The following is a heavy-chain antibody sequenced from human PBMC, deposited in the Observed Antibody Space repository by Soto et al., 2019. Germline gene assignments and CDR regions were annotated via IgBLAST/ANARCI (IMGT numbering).Heavy chain of an antibody. CDR2: INTGNGYT. CDR3: ATDRVGNDY. J-gene: IGHJ4*02. D-gene: IGHD2-15*01. CDR1: GYTFTTHA. V-gene: IGHV1-3*04. Sequence: QVQLVQSGAEVKKPGASVKVSCKASGYTFTTHAMHWVRQAPGQTLEWLGWINTGNGYTQYPQKFQDRVTVTRDTSASTVYMELSSLDFEDTAIYYCATDRVGNDYWGQGTQVTVSS.